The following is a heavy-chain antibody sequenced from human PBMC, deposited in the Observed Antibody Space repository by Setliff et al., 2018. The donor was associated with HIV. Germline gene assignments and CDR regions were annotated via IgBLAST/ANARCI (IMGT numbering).Heavy chain of an antibody. J-gene: IGHJ4*02. D-gene: IGHD3-10*01. V-gene: IGHV4-61*02. CDR1: GSSIRNEDYF. CDR3: ARGGGRVVRGLIGMYYFDY. Sequence: SETLSLTCTVSGSSIRNEDYFWSWIRQPAGKGLEWIGRFYTSGSTNYNPPFKSRVTISEGTSENQFSLKLTSVTAADTAIYYCARGGGRVVRGLIGMYYFDYWGQGILVTVSS. CDR2: FYTSGST.